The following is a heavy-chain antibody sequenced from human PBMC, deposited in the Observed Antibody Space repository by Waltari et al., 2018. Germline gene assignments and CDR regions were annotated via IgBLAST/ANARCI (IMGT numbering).Heavy chain of an antibody. CDR2: IFSNDEK. J-gene: IGHJ4*02. CDR3: ARIRSTYYYDSSGYYYVGDYFDY. D-gene: IGHD3-22*01. V-gene: IGHV2-26*01. Sequence: QVTLKESGPVLVKPTETLTLTCTVSGFSLSNARMGVSWIRQPPGKALEWLAHIFSNDEKSYSTSLKSRLTISKDTSKSQVVLTMTNMDPVDTATYYCARIRSTYYYDSSGYYYVGDYFDYWGQGTLVTVSS. CDR1: GFSLSNARMG.